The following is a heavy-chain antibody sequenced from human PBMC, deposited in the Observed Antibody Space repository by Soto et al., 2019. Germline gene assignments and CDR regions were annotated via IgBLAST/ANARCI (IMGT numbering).Heavy chain of an antibody. CDR1: GGTFSSYA. D-gene: IGHD6-13*01. CDR2: IIPIFGTA. Sequence: QVQLVQSGAEVKKPGSSVKVSCKASGGTFSSYAISWVRQAPGQGLEWMGGIIPIFGTANYAQKFQGRVTLTADESTSTDYMKLSSLRPEDTAVYYCAHRSQGIAAPGTIYYGMDVWGQGTTVTVSS. CDR3: AHRSQGIAAPGTIYYGMDV. J-gene: IGHJ6*02. V-gene: IGHV1-69*12.